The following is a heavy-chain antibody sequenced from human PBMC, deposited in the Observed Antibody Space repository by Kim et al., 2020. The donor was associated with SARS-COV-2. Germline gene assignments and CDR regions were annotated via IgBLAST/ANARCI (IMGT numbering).Heavy chain of an antibody. CDR1: GFTFSSYW. CDR2: INGDGSST. V-gene: IGHV3-74*01. J-gene: IGHJ4*02. D-gene: IGHD1-1*01. CDR3: ANNWNFDY. Sequence: GGSLRLSCAASGFTFSSYWMHWVRQAPGEGLVWVSRINGDGSSTSYANSVKGRFTVSRDNAKNTLYLQMNSLRAEDTAVYYCANNWNFDYWGQGTLVTVS.